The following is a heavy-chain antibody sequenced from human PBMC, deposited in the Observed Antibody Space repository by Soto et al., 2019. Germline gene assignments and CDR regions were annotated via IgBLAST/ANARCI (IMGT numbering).Heavy chain of an antibody. Sequence: QVQLVQSGAEVKKPGASVKVSCKTSGYTFTSYGISWVRQAPGQGLEWMGWISPYNGKTNYAQKVQGRVTMTTDTSTSTAYMELRSLRSDDTAVYYCARDYSSGWSTDFWGKGENWFDPWGHGTLVTVSS. CDR2: ISPYNGKT. D-gene: IGHD6-19*01. CDR1: GYTFTSYG. CDR3: ARDYSSGWSTDFWGKGENWFDP. J-gene: IGHJ5*02. V-gene: IGHV1-18*01.